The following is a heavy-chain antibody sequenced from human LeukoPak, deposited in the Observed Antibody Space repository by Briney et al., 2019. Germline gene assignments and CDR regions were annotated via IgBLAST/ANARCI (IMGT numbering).Heavy chain of an antibody. CDR3: ARDIGFSGTKYPDY. CDR1: GFTFSSYE. D-gene: IGHD1-26*01. CDR2: ISSSGSTI. Sequence: GGSLRLSCAASGFTFSSYEMNWVRQAPGKGLEWVSYISSSGSTIYYADSVKGRFTISRDNAKNSLYLQMNSLRAEDTAVYYCARDIGFSGTKYPDYWGQGTLVTVSS. J-gene: IGHJ4*02. V-gene: IGHV3-48*03.